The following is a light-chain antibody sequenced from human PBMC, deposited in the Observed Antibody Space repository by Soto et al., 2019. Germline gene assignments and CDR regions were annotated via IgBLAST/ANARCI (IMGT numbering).Light chain of an antibody. J-gene: IGLJ1*01. CDR3: QAWDSSTARYV. Sequence: SYELTQPPSVSVSPGQTASITCSGDKLGDKYACWYQQKPGQSPVLVIYQDSKRPSGIPERFSGSNSGNTATLTISGTQAMDEADYYCQAWDSSTARYVFGTRTKLTVL. V-gene: IGLV3-1*01. CDR1: KLGDKY. CDR2: QDS.